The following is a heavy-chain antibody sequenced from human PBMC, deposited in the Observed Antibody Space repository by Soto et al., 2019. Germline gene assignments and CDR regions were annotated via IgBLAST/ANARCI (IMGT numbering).Heavy chain of an antibody. V-gene: IGHV4-39*01. CDR2: TYYSGST. J-gene: IGHJ6*02. CDR1: GGSISSTSYY. D-gene: IGHD6-13*01. Sequence: PEPLSLTSTVSGGSISSTSYYWGGIRQPPGNGLKWIGGTYYSGSTYYTPSLKSPVTISVDTSKTQSSLKLSSVTAADTAVYYCARHAQQLDDYYYGMDVGGQGTTVTSP. CDR3: ARHAQQLDDYYYGMDV.